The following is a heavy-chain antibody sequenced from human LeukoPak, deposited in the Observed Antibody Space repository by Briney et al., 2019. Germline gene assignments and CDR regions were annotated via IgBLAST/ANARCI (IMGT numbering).Heavy chain of an antibody. V-gene: IGHV3-30*04. CDR3: ARSGGYCSSTSCSKIGYYYYYGMDV. CDR2: ISYDGSNK. Sequence: GGSLRLSCAASGFTFSSYAMHWVRQAPGKGLEWVAVISYDGSNKYYVDSVKGRFTISRDNSKNTLYLQMNSLRAEDTAVYYCARSGGYCSSTSCSKIGYYYYYGMDVWGKGTTVTVSS. D-gene: IGHD2-2*01. J-gene: IGHJ6*04. CDR1: GFTFSSYA.